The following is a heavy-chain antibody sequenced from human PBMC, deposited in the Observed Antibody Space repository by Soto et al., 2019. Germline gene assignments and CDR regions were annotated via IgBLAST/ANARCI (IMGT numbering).Heavy chain of an antibody. V-gene: IGHV5-10-1*01. CDR2: IDPSDSYT. CDR3: ARQNYYGSGEYYYYGMDV. CDR1: GYSFTSYW. Sequence: GESLKISCKGSGYSFTSYWISWVRQMPGKGLEWMVSIDPSDSYTNYSPSFQGHVTISADKSISTAYLQWSSLKASDTAMYYCARQNYYGSGEYYYYGMDVWGQGTTVTVSS. J-gene: IGHJ6*02. D-gene: IGHD3-10*01.